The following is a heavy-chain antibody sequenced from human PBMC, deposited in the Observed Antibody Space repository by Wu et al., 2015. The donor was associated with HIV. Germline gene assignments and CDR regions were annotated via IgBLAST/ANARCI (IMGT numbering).Heavy chain of an antibody. J-gene: IGHJ4*02. CDR2: INPSGGST. D-gene: IGHD3/OR15-3a*01. CDR3: ARGLGLSKPLDS. V-gene: IGHV1-46*01. CDR1: GYTFTSYY. Sequence: QVQLVQSGAEVKKPGASVKVSCKASGYTFTSYYMHWVRQAPGQGLEWMGIINPSGGSTSYAQKFQGRVTMTRDTSTSTVYMELSRLTFADTAVYFCARGLGLSKPLDSWGQGTLVTVSS.